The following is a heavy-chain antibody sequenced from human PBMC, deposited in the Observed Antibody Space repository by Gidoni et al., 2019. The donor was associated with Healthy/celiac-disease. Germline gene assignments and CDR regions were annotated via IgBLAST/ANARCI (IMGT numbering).Heavy chain of an antibody. V-gene: IGHV3-23*04. J-gene: IGHJ4*02. CDR1: GVTFSSYA. D-gene: IGHD6-19*01. Sequence: EVHLVESGGGLVQPGGSLRLPCPASGVTFSSYAMSWVRHAPGKGLEWFSAISGSGGSTYYADAVKGRFTISRDNSKNTLYLQMNSLRAEDTAVYYCAKDLLGYSSGWYELGYWGQGTLVTVSS. CDR2: ISGSGGST. CDR3: AKDLLGYSSGWYELGY.